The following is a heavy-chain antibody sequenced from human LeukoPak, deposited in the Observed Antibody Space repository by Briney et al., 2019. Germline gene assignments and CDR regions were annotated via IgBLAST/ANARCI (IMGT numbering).Heavy chain of an antibody. D-gene: IGHD1-14*01. CDR1: GLTFSNAW. V-gene: IGHV3-15*01. J-gene: IGHJ4*02. CDR3: TTELDVRPNHY. Sequence: PGGSLRLSCAASGLTFSNAWMSWVRQAPGKGLEWVGRIKRKSDGGTTDYAAPVKGRFTISRDDSKNTLYLQMNSLKSEDTAVYYCTTELDVRPNHYWGQGTLVTVSS. CDR2: IKRKSDGGTT.